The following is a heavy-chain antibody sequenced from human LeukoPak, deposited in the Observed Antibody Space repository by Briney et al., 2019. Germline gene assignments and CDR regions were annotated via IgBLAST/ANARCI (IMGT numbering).Heavy chain of an antibody. CDR2: ISGSGGST. CDR3: AKDGGYSMVRGVTIDY. J-gene: IGHJ4*02. D-gene: IGHD3-10*01. Sequence: GGSLRLSCAASGFTFSSYAMSWVRQAPGKGLEWVSAISGSGGSTYYADSVKGRFTISRDNSKNTLYLQMNSLRAEDTAVYYCAKDGGYSMVRGVTIDYWGQGTLVTVSS. V-gene: IGHV3-23*01. CDR1: GFTFSSYA.